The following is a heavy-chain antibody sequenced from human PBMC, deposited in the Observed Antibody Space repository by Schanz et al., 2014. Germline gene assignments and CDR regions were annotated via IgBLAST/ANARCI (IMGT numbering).Heavy chain of an antibody. CDR3: ARDGGRDGYNLAVDV. CDR1: GFTVNTYY. V-gene: IGHV3-53*01. CDR2: MYINSGST. Sequence: EVQLVESGGGLIQPGGSLRLSCAVSGFTVNTYYMSWVRQAPVKGLEWISSMYINSGSTQYADSVKGRFIISRDSSKNTLFLQMNSLRAEDTAVYFCARDGGRDGYNLAVDVWGQGTLVTVSS. J-gene: IGHJ3*01. D-gene: IGHD2-15*01.